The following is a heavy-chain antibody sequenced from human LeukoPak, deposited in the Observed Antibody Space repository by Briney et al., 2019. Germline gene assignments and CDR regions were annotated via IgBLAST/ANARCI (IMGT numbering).Heavy chain of an antibody. D-gene: IGHD6-19*01. CDR2: IYYSGST. Sequence: SETLSLTCTVSGGSISSYYWSWIRQPPGKGLEWIGYIYYSGSTNYNPSLKSRVTISVDTSKNQFSLKLSSVTAADTAVYYCARSIAVAGNYYYYYGMDVRGQGTTVTVSS. CDR1: GGSISSYY. CDR3: ARSIAVAGNYYYYYGMDV. J-gene: IGHJ6*02. V-gene: IGHV4-59*01.